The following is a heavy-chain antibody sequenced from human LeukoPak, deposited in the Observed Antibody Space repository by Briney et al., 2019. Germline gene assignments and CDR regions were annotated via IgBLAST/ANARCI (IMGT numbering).Heavy chain of an antibody. CDR1: VFTFSSYC. J-gene: IGHJ6*02. CDR3: ARGGGLDV. V-gene: IGHV3-7*03. CDR2: INHNGNVN. D-gene: IGHD3-16*01. Sequence: GGSLRLSCAASVFTFSSYCMIWARQAPGKGLEWVASINHNGNVNYYVDSVKGRFTISRDNAKNSLYLQMSNLRAEDTAVYFCARGGGLDVWGQGATVTVSS.